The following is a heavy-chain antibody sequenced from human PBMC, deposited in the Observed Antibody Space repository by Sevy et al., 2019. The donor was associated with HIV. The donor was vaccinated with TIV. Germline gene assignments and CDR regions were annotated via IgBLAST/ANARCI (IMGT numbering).Heavy chain of an antibody. CDR3: AKDMASGGGGAYYFDY. D-gene: IGHD3-16*01. Sequence: GSLRLSCAASGFTFDDHTMHWVRQPPGKGLEWVSLIIWDGGSTYYADSVKGRFTISRDNSKNSLFLQMNSLGAEDTALYYCAKDMASGGGGAYYFDYWGQGTLVTVSS. J-gene: IGHJ4*02. CDR2: IIWDGGST. V-gene: IGHV3-43*01. CDR1: GFTFDDHT.